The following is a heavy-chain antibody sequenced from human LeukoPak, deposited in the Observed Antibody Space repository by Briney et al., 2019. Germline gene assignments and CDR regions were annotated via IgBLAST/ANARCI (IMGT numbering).Heavy chain of an antibody. CDR1: GFTFSSYE. Sequence: GSLRLSCAASGFTFSSYEMNWVRQAPGKGLEWVSYISSSGSTIYYADSVKGRLTISRDNAKNSLYLQMNSLRAEDTAVYYCARDLGSGWYDAFDIWGQGTMVTVSS. CDR2: ISSSGSTI. D-gene: IGHD6-19*01. J-gene: IGHJ3*02. CDR3: ARDLGSGWYDAFDI. V-gene: IGHV3-48*03.